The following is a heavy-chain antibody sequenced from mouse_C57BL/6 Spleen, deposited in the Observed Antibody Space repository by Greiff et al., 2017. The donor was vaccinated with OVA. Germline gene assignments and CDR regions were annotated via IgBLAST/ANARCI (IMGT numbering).Heavy chain of an antibody. D-gene: IGHD1-1*01. Sequence: VQLVESGPGLVQPSQSLSITCTVSGFSLTSYGVHWVRQSPGKGLEWLGVIWRGGSTDYNAAFMSRLSITKDNSKSQVFFKMNSLQADDTAIYYCAKNAITTVVAFDYWGQGTTLTVSS. J-gene: IGHJ2*01. CDR3: AKNAITTVVAFDY. CDR1: GFSLTSYG. V-gene: IGHV2-5*01. CDR2: IWRGGST.